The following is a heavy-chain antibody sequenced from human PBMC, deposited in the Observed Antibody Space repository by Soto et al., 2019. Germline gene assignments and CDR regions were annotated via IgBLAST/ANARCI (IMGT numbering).Heavy chain of an antibody. CDR2: IIPISGTA. CDR1: GYTLISYY. J-gene: IGHJ6*02. CDR3: TTAPRRDFWSGYYYGMDV. D-gene: IGHD3-3*01. Sequence: SVNVSCTASGYTLISYYMHWVRQAPGQGLQWMGGIIPISGTANYAQKFQGRVRITADESTSTAYMELSSLRFDDTAVYYCTTAPRRDFWSGYYYGMDVWGQGTTVTVSS. V-gene: IGHV1-69*01.